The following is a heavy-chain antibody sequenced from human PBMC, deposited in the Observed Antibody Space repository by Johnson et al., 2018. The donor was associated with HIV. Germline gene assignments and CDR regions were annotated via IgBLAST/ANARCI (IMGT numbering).Heavy chain of an antibody. CDR1: GFTVSSNY. CDR2: TYSGGST. V-gene: IGHV3-66*01. Sequence: VQLVESGGGLVQPGGSLRLSCAASGFTVSSNYMSWVRQSPGKGLEWVSVTYSGGSTYYADSVKGRFTITRENAKNTLYLQMNSLRAEDTAVYYCAKSDVVVIPEGAFDIWGQGTMVTVSS. CDR3: AKSDVVVIPEGAFDI. J-gene: IGHJ3*02. D-gene: IGHD2-21*01.